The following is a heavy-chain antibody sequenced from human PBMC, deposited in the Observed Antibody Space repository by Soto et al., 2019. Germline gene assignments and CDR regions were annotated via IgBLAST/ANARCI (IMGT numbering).Heavy chain of an antibody. Sequence: GGSLRLSCAASGFTFSSYSMNWVRQAPGKGLEWVSSISSSSSYIYYADSVKGRFTISRDNAKNSLYLQMNSLRAEDTAVYYCARGHLDDSSGYYVGSDNWFDPWGQGTLVTVSS. CDR2: ISSSSSYI. CDR3: ARGHLDDSSGYYVGSDNWFDP. J-gene: IGHJ5*02. CDR1: GFTFSSYS. V-gene: IGHV3-21*01. D-gene: IGHD3-22*01.